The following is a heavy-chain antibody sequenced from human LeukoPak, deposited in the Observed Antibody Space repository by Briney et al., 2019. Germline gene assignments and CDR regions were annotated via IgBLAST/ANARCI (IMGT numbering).Heavy chain of an antibody. CDR2: IIPIFGTA. CDR3: ARDRCSGGSCFDY. Sequence: GASVKVSCKAFGGTFSIYAISWVRQAPGQGLEWMGGIIPIFGTANYAQKFQGRVTITADESTSTAYMELSSLRSEDTAVYYCARDRCSGGSCFDYWGQGTLVTVSS. V-gene: IGHV1-69*13. D-gene: IGHD2-15*01. CDR1: GGTFSIYA. J-gene: IGHJ4*02.